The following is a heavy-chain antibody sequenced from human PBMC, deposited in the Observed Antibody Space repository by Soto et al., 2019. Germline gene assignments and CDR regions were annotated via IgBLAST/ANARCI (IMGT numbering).Heavy chain of an antibody. Sequence: EVQLVESGGGLVQPGGSLRVSCAASGLNVSSNSMNWVRQAPGRGLEWVSITYSGGSSYYADSVKGRFTISRDNSKNTLFLQMNSLRAEDTAMYYCARAVAYSSANMDVWGKGTTVTVSS. CDR2: TYSGGSS. CDR1: GLNVSSNS. CDR3: ARAVAYSSANMDV. J-gene: IGHJ6*03. D-gene: IGHD6-25*01. V-gene: IGHV3-66*01.